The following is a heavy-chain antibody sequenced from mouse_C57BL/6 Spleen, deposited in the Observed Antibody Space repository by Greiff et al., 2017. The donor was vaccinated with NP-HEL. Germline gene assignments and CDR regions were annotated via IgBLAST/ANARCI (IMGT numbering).Heavy chain of an antibody. CDR1: GFTFSDYG. J-gene: IGHJ4*01. Sequence: EVMLVESGGGLVKPGGSLKLSCAASGFTFSDYGMHWVRQAPEKGLEWVAYISSGSSTIYYADTVKGRFTISRDNAKNTLFLQMTSLRSEDTAMYYCAMPITTVPPYAMDYLGQGTSGTVSS. CDR2: ISSGSSTI. CDR3: AMPITTVPPYAMDY. V-gene: IGHV5-17*01. D-gene: IGHD1-1*01.